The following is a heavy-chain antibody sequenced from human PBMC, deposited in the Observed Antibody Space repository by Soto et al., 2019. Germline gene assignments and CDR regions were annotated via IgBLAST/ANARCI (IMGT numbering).Heavy chain of an antibody. CDR2: INPFDGSR. J-gene: IGHJ4*02. CDR1: GYIFTSYY. D-gene: IGHD7-27*01. V-gene: IGHV1-46*01. CDR3: ARAADWGSNDY. Sequence: ASVKVSCKASGYIFTSYYIHWVRQAPGQGLEWMGWINPFDGSRMFAQSFQGRVTMTRDTSTSTVYMEVSSLRSEDTALYYCARAADWGSNDYWGQGTLVTVSS.